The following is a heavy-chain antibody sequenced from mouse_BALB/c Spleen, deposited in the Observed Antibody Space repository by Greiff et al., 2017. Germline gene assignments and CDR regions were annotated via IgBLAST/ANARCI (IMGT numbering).Heavy chain of an antibody. CDR3: ARAAYGSSGGYFDV. V-gene: IGHV3-2*02. CDR2: ISYSGST. D-gene: IGHD1-1*01. Sequence: VQLKESGPGLVKPSQSLSLTCTVTGYSITSDYAWNWIRQFPGNKLEWMGHISYSGSTSYNPSLKSRISITRDTSKNQFFLQLNSVTTEDTATYYCARAAYGSSGGYFDVWGAGTTVTVSS. CDR1: GYSITSDYA. J-gene: IGHJ1*01.